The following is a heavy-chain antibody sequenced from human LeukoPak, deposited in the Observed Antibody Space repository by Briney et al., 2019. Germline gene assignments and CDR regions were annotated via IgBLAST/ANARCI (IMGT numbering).Heavy chain of an antibody. CDR3: AKDSGRSGWGGELDY. CDR1: GFTFSSYW. Sequence: PGGSLRLSCAASGFTFSSYWMSWVRQAPGKGLEWVANIKQDGSEKYYVDSVKGRFTISRDNSKNSLYLQMNSLRTEDTALYYCAKDSGRSGWGGELDYWGQGTLVTVSS. J-gene: IGHJ4*02. CDR2: IKQDGSEK. V-gene: IGHV3-7*03. D-gene: IGHD6-19*01.